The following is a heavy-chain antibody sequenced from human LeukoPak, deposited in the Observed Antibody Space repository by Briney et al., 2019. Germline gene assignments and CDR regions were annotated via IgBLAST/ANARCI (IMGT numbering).Heavy chain of an antibody. Sequence: GSLRLSCGASGFIFRNYWFGWVRQAPGKELEWVASIKNDGSEKNYVDSVKGRFTISRDNAKNSLYLHMSSLTAEDTAVYYCAKGVYIYGNLFDYWGQGTLGTVSS. V-gene: IGHV3-7*01. CDR3: AKGVYIYGNLFDY. D-gene: IGHD3-3*02. CDR1: GFIFRNYW. CDR2: IKNDGSEK. J-gene: IGHJ4*02.